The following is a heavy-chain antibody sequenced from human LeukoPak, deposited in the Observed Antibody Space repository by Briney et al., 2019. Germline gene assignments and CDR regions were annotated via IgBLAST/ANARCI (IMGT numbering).Heavy chain of an antibody. CDR1: GYTFTSFG. D-gene: IGHD3-10*01. CDR3: ARDTMVRGPDAFDI. V-gene: IGHV1-2*02. CDR2: INPNSGGT. Sequence: ASVKVSCKASGYTFTSFGINWVRQAPGQGLEWMGWINPNSGGTNYAQKFQGRVTMTRDTSISTAYMELSRLRSDDTAVYYCARDTMVRGPDAFDIWGQGTMVTVSS. J-gene: IGHJ3*02.